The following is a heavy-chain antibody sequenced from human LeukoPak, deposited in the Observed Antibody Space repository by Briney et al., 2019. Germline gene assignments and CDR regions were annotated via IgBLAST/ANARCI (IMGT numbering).Heavy chain of an antibody. D-gene: IGHD6-13*01. CDR3: AKGGSSSWYGKYYFDY. J-gene: IGHJ4*02. V-gene: IGHV1-46*01. CDR2: INPSGGST. Sequence: ASVKVSCKASGYTFTSYYMHWVRQAPGQGLEWMGIINPSGGSTSYAQKFQGRVTMTRDMSTSTVYMELSSLRSEDTAVYYCAKGGSSSWYGKYYFDYWGQGTLVTVSS. CDR1: GYTFTSYY.